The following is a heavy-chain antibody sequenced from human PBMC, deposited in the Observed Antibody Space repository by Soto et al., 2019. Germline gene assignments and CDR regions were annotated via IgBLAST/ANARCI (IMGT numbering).Heavy chain of an antibody. CDR2: ISYGGST. CDR1: GGSINSGGYC. Sequence: QVQLQESGPGRVKPSQTLSLTCTVSGGSINSGGYCWSWIRQHPGKGLDWIGCISYGGSTSYNPSLKSRVTISVDTSKNQFSLELTSVTAADTAVYYCSRGILVWGQGALITVSS. CDR3: SRGILV. D-gene: IGHD5-18*01. V-gene: IGHV4-31*03. J-gene: IGHJ4*02.